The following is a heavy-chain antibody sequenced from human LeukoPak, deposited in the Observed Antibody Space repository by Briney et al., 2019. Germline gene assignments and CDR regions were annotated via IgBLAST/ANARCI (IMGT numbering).Heavy chain of an antibody. D-gene: IGHD3-22*01. V-gene: IGHV3-7*02. CDR3: ARGRTYYYDSSGYGDAFDI. CDR1: GFIFSDSW. J-gene: IGHJ3*02. CDR2: IHQDAGEK. Sequence: PGGSLRLSCAASGFIFSDSWMTWVRQSPGKGLQWVASIHQDAGEKQYVDSVRGRFTISRDNAKNSLYLQMNSLRAEDTAVYYCARGRTYYYDSSGYGDAFDIWGQGTMVTVSS.